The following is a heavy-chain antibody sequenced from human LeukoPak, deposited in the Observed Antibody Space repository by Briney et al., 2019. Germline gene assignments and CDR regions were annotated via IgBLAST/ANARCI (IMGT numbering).Heavy chain of an antibody. CDR2: IYYSGST. CDR3: ARSMVRGVNPGD. CDR1: GGSISSGDYY. Sequence: PSETLSLTCTVSGGSISSGDYYWRWIRQPPGKGLEWIGYIYYSGSTYYNPSLKNRVTISVDTSKNQFSLKLSSVTATDTAVYYCARSMVRGVNPGDWGQGALVTVSS. V-gene: IGHV4-30-4*01. D-gene: IGHD3-10*01. J-gene: IGHJ4*02.